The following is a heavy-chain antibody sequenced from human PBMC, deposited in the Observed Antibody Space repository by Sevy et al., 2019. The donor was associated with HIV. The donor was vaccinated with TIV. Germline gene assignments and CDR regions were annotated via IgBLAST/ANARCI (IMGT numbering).Heavy chain of an antibody. J-gene: IGHJ4*02. V-gene: IGHV3-15*01. Sequence: GGSLRLSCAVSGFTFTNAWMGWVRQAPGKGLEWVGRIRSNTDGGTTDYAAPLKGRFTISRDDSKNTLYLQMNILKSADTAVYYCTTDREYGDYKGGFDSWGQGTLVTVSS. D-gene: IGHD4-17*01. CDR2: IRSNTDGGTT. CDR1: GFTFTNAW. CDR3: TTDREYGDYKGGFDS.